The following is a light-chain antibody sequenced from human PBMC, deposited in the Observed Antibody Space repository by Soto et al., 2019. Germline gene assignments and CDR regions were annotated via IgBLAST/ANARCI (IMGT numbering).Light chain of an antibody. CDR3: KQYGSSPPYM. J-gene: IGKJ2*01. Sequence: EIVLTQSPGTLSLSPGERATLSCRASQSVSSSYLAWYQQKPGQAPRLRIYGASRWATGIPDRFSGSGSGKDFTYTISRLEPEDFALYYWKQYGSSPPYMFGQGTKLEIK. CDR1: QSVSSSY. CDR2: GAS. V-gene: IGKV3-20*01.